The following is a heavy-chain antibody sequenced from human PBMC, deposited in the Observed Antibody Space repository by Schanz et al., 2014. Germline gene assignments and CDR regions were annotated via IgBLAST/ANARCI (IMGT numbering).Heavy chain of an antibody. D-gene: IGHD2-21*02. Sequence: QLQLQESGSGLVKPSQTLSLTCGVSGGSISSGGSSWNWIRLPPGKGLEWIGYIYHSGSTYYNPSLKSRVPISGDRSKNQFSLVLNSVTAADPAVYYCARSPRDVPGWFDSWGQGTLVTVSS. CDR1: GGSISSGGSS. J-gene: IGHJ5*01. CDR2: IYHSGST. CDR3: ARSPRDVPGWFDS. V-gene: IGHV4-30-2*01.